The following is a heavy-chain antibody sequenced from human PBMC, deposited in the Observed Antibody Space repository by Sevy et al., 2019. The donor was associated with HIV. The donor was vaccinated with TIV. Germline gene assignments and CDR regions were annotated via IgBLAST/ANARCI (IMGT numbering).Heavy chain of an antibody. CDR2: INPKSGDT. Sequence: ASVKVSCKSTGYIFSDYNMHWVRQAPGQGLEWMALINPKSGDTIYAQRFRGRVSMTRDTSMSKAYTELSGQTSDDTDVYYCIRESKTAPKTLLSFAIWGQGTMVTVSS. J-gene: IGHJ3*02. CDR3: IRESKTAPKTLLSFAI. V-gene: IGHV1-2*05. CDR1: GYIFSDYN. D-gene: IGHD5-18*01.